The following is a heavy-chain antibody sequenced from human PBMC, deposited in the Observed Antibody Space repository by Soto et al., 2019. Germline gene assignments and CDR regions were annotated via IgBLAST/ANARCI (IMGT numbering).Heavy chain of an antibody. CDR1: GFTFSSYG. Sequence: QVQLVESGGGVVQPGRSLRLSCAASGFTFSSYGMHWVRQAPGKGLEWVAVISYDGSNKYYADSVKGRFTISRDNSKNTLYLQINSLRAEDTAVYYCAKDLDSSTGMDVWGQGTTVTVSS. CDR3: AKDLDSSTGMDV. D-gene: IGHD6-13*01. J-gene: IGHJ6*02. V-gene: IGHV3-30*18. CDR2: ISYDGSNK.